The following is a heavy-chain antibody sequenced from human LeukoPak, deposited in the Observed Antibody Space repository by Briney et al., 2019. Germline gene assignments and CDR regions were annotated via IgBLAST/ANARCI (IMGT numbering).Heavy chain of an antibody. CDR2: IYYSGST. D-gene: IGHD3-3*01. CDR1: GGSISSYY. Sequence: PSETLSLTCTVSGGSISSYYWSWIRQPPGKGLEWIGYIYYSGSTNYNPSLKSRVTISVDTSKNQFSLKLSSVTAADTAVYYCARHLRDFGVVINYYYYYMDVWGKGTTVTVSS. J-gene: IGHJ6*03. V-gene: IGHV4-59*08. CDR3: ARHLRDFGVVINYYYYYMDV.